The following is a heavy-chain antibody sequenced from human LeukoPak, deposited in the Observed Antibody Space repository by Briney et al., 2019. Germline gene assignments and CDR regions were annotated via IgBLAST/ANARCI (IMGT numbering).Heavy chain of an antibody. Sequence: PGGSLRLSCAASGFTFSSYAMHWVRQAPGKGLEWVAVISYDGSNKYYADSVKGRFTISRDNSKNTLYLQMNSLRAEDTAVYYCARSGPLVGATPFDYWGQGTLVTVSS. CDR3: ARSGPLVGATPFDY. V-gene: IGHV3-30-3*01. CDR1: GFTFSSYA. D-gene: IGHD1-26*01. J-gene: IGHJ4*02. CDR2: ISYDGSNK.